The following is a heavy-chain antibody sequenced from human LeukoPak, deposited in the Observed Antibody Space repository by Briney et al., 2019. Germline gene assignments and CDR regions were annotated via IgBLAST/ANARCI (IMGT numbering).Heavy chain of an antibody. CDR3: AAGHYDFWSGYWFSFDY. J-gene: IGHJ4*02. V-gene: IGHV1-8*03. CDR2: MNPNSGNT. D-gene: IGHD3-3*01. Sequence: GASVKVSCKASGYTFTSYDINWVRQATGQGLEWMGWMNPNSGNTGYAQKFQGRVTITRNTSISTAYMELSSLRSEDTAVYYCAAGHYDFWSGYWFSFDYWGQGTLVTVSS. CDR1: GYTFTSYD.